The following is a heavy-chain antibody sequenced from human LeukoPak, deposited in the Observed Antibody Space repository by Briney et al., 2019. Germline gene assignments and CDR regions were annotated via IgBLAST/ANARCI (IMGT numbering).Heavy chain of an antibody. J-gene: IGHJ4*02. Sequence: PGGSLRLSCAASGFTFSSYSMNWVRQAPGKGLEWVSSINSNIRSTYYADSVKGRFIISRDNSKNMVYLQMNSLTVEDTATYYCAKRTMSAFDSWGQGTLLIVSS. CDR3: AKRTMSAFDS. CDR1: GFTFSSYS. D-gene: IGHD5-24*01. V-gene: IGHV3-21*04. CDR2: INSNIRST.